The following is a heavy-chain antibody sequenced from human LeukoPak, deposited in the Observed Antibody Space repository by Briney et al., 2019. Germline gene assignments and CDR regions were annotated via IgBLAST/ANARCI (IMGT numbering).Heavy chain of an antibody. V-gene: IGHV4-34*01. CDR1: GGSFSGYY. CDR2: INHSGST. D-gene: IGHD5-18*01. CDR3: ARGGEDTAMVMDY. Sequence: SETQSLTCAVYGGSFSGYYWSWIRQPPGKGLEWIGEINHSGSTNYNPSLKSRVTISVDTSKIQFSLKLSSVTAADTAVYYCARGGEDTAMVMDYWGQGTLVTVSS. J-gene: IGHJ4*02.